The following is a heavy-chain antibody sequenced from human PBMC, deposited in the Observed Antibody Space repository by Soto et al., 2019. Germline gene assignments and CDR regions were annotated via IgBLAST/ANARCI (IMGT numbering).Heavy chain of an antibody. Sequence: ASVKVSCKASGYTFTSYGIHWVRQAPGQRLEWVGWINAANGDTKYSPKFQGRVTITRDTSARTAYMELSSLRSEDTVVYYCVRRHVSATGIDWFDPWGQGTLVTVSS. CDR1: GYTFTSYG. J-gene: IGHJ5*02. D-gene: IGHD6-13*01. CDR3: VRRHVSATGIDWFDP. CDR2: INAANGDT. V-gene: IGHV1-3*01.